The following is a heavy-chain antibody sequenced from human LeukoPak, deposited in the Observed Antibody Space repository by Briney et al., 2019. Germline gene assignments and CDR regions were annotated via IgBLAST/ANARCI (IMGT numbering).Heavy chain of an antibody. CDR2: VSTSGGDT. J-gene: IGHJ4*02. Sequence: PGGSLRLSCAASRFTFSSYAMSWVRQAPGKGLEWVSSVSTSGGDTYNADSVKGRFTISRDNSKNTLYLQMNSLRAEDTAFYYCARVGYSSGWRAPDFDYWGQGTLVTVSS. D-gene: IGHD6-19*01. CDR3: ARVGYSSGWRAPDFDY. CDR1: RFTFSSYA. V-gene: IGHV3-23*01.